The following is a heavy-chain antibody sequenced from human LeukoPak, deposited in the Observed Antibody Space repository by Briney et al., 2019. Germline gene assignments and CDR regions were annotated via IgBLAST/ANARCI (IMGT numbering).Heavy chain of an antibody. CDR1: GFTFSSYG. V-gene: IGHV3-33*01. D-gene: IGHD6-13*01. J-gene: IGHJ3*02. Sequence: GGSLRLSCAASGFTFSSYGMHWVRQAPGKGLEWVAVIWYDGSNKYYADSVKGRFTISRDNSKNTLYLQMNSLRAEDTAVYYCARAAAGTSGFAFDIWGQGTMVTVSS. CDR2: IWYDGSNK. CDR3: ARAAAGTSGFAFDI.